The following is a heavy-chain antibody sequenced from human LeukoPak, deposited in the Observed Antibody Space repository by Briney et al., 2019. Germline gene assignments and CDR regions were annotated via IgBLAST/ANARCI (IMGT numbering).Heavy chain of an antibody. V-gene: IGHV3-66*01. J-gene: IGHJ4*02. Sequence: GGSLRLSCVASGFTVSRNYMSWVRQAPGKGLEWVSLIYSGGSTYYADSVKGRFTISRDNSKNTLYLQMNSLRAEDTAVYYCAREMERYFDYWGQGTLVTVSS. CDR3: AREMERYFDY. CDR2: IYSGGST. D-gene: IGHD1-26*01. CDR1: GFTVSRNY.